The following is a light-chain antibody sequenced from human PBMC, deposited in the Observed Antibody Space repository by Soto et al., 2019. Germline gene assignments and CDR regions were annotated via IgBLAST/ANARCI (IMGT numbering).Light chain of an antibody. J-gene: IGLJ2*01. Sequence: QSVLTQPPSVSGAPGQRVTISCTGSSSNIGAGYDVHWYQQLPETAPKLLIYGNNNRPSGVPDRFSGSKSGTSASLAITGLQAEDEADYYCHSHDSILSGSYVVFGGGTKLTVL. CDR2: GNN. CDR3: HSHDSILSGSYVV. CDR1: SSNIGAGYD. V-gene: IGLV1-40*01.